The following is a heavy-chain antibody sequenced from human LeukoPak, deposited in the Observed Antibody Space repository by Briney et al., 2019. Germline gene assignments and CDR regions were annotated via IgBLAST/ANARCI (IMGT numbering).Heavy chain of an antibody. V-gene: IGHV3-21*04. CDR1: AFSLSAYN. J-gene: IGHJ4*02. CDR3: AKSLGYKDRYFDY. Sequence: PGGSLRLSCAASAFSLSAYNMNWVRQAPGKGLEWVSSISYTGTYIYYADSVKGRFTISRDNSKNTLYLQMNSLRAEDTAVYYCAKSLGYKDRYFDYWGQGTLVTVSS. D-gene: IGHD2-15*01. CDR2: ISYTGTYI.